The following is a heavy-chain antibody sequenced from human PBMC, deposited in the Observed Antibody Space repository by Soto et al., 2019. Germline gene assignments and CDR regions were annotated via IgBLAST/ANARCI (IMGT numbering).Heavy chain of an antibody. CDR1: GGSISSYY. D-gene: IGHD1-7*01. CDR3: ARVDWNSWGMDV. Sequence: QVQLQESGPRLVKPSETLSLTCTVSGGSISSYYWSWIRQPPGKGLEWIGYIYYSGSTNYNPSLKSRVTISVDTSKNQFSLKLSSVTAADTAVYYCARVDWNSWGMDVWGQGTTVTVSS. J-gene: IGHJ6*02. CDR2: IYYSGST. V-gene: IGHV4-59*01.